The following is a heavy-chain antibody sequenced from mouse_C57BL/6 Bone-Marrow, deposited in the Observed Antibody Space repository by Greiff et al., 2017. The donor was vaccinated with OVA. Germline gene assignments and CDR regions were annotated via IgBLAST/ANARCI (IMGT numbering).Heavy chain of an antibody. V-gene: IGHV1-55*01. D-gene: IGHD1-1*01. Sequence: QVQLQQPGAELVKPGASVKMSCKASGYTFTSYWITWVKQRPGQGLEWIGAIYPGSGRTNYNEQFKSKATLTVDTSSSTAYMQRSSLTSEDSAVYYCARSGITTVEGDFAMDYWGQGTSVTVSS. J-gene: IGHJ4*01. CDR3: ARSGITTVEGDFAMDY. CDR1: GYTFTSYW. CDR2: IYPGSGRT.